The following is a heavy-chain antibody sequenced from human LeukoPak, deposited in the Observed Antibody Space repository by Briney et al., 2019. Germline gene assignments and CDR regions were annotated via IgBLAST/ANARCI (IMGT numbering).Heavy chain of an antibody. J-gene: IGHJ4*02. D-gene: IGHD1-14*01. V-gene: IGHV4-39*01. CDR3: ARFKGETGFDY. CDR1: GGSITTTDFD. CDR2: ISSSGKA. Sequence: PSEALSLTCAVSGGSITTTDFDWAWIRQPPGQGFEWIATISSSGKAYYYPSLMSRVTIDTSKNQFSLDVTSVTAADTGLFYCARFKGETGFDYWGRGILVIVS.